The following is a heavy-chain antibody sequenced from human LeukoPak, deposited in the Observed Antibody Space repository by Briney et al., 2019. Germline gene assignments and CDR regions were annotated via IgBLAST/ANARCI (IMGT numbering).Heavy chain of an antibody. V-gene: IGHV1-8*01. CDR3: ASRDVEMATIYYYYYYMDV. Sequence: ASVKVSCKASGYTFTSYDINWVRQATGQGLEWMGWMNPNSGNTGYAQKFQGRVTMTRNTSISTAYMELSSLRSEDTAVYYCASRDVEMATIYYYYYYMDVWGKGTTVTVSS. CDR2: MNPNSGNT. CDR1: GYTFTSYD. D-gene: IGHD5-24*01. J-gene: IGHJ6*03.